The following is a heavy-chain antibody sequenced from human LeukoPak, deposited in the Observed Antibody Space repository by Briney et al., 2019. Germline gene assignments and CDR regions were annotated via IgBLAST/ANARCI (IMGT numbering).Heavy chain of an antibody. Sequence: PGGSLRLSCVGSGFTYTDYWMHWFRQAPGKGPVWVSRINPDGTIIDYADSVKGRFSISRDNAKNLLYLQMNGLRADDTAVYYCAKDLSWNTADRWGQGILVTVPS. CDR3: AKDLSWNTADR. V-gene: IGHV3-74*01. J-gene: IGHJ5*02. CDR1: GFTYTDYW. D-gene: IGHD5-18*01. CDR2: INPDGTII.